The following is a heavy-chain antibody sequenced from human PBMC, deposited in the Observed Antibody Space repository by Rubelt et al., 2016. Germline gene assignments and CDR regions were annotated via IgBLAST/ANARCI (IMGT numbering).Heavy chain of an antibody. J-gene: IGHJ6*02. CDR2: INHSGST. Sequence: QVQLQQWGAGLLKPSETLSLTCAVYGGSFSGYYWSWIRQPPGKGLEWIGEINHSGSTNYNPSLKSQVTISVHASKNQFSLKLSSVTAADTAVYYRARGRMGFHYYYYGMDVWGQGTTVTVSS. V-gene: IGHV4-34*01. CDR1: GGSFSGYY. D-gene: IGHD1-26*01. CDR3: ARGRMGFHYYYYGMDV.